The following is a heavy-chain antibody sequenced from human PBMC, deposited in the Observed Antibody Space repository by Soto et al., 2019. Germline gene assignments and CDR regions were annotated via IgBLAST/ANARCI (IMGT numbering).Heavy chain of an antibody. CDR1: GYSFTSYW. CDR3: ARRGKHPNWLDP. V-gene: IGHV5-51*01. CDR2: IYPADPDA. J-gene: IGHJ5*02. D-gene: IGHD3-16*01. Sequence: PGESLKISCTGSGYSFTSYWIAWVRQRPGKGLEWMGIIYPADPDARYSPSFQGQVTFSADKSINTAYLQWSSLKASDTAMYYCARRGKHPNWLDPWGQGTLVTVSS.